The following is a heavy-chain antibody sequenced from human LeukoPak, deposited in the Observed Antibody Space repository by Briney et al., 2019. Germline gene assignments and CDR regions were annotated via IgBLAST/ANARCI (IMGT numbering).Heavy chain of an antibody. Sequence: GGSLRLSCAASGFTFSSHGMSWVRQAPGKGLEWVSTISGSGDNTYYADSVKGRFTISRDNSKNMLYLQMNSLRAEDTAVYYCAKVTYGSGTYGAFDYWGQGTLVTVSS. CDR2: ISGSGDNT. V-gene: IGHV3-23*01. J-gene: IGHJ4*02. D-gene: IGHD3-10*01. CDR3: AKVTYGSGTYGAFDY. CDR1: GFTFSSHG.